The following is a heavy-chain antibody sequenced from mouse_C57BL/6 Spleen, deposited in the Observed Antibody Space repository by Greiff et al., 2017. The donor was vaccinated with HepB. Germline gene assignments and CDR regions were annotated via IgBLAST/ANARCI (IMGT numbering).Heavy chain of an antibody. J-gene: IGHJ3*01. D-gene: IGHD2-1*01. V-gene: IGHV1-80*01. CDR2: IYPGDGDT. CDR3: ARNYGIWFAY. CDR1: GYAFSNYW. Sequence: VKLMESGAELVKPGASVKISCKASGYAFSNYWMNWVKQRPGKGLEWIGQIYPGDGDTNYNGKFKGKATLTADKSSSTAYMQLSSLTSEDSAVYFCARNYGIWFAYWGQGTLVTVSA.